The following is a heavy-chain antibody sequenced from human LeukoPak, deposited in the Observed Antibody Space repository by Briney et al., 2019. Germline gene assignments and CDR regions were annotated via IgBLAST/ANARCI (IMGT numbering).Heavy chain of an antibody. CDR1: GYTFTGYY. J-gene: IGHJ4*02. Sequence: ASVKVSCKASGYTFTGYYMHWVRQAPGQGLEWMGWINPNSGGTNYAQKFQGRVTMTRDTSINTAYMELSRLRFDDTAVYYCARSRLLSLYFDYWGQGTLVTVSS. V-gene: IGHV1-2*02. D-gene: IGHD2-21*02. CDR2: INPNSGGT. CDR3: ARSRLLSLYFDY.